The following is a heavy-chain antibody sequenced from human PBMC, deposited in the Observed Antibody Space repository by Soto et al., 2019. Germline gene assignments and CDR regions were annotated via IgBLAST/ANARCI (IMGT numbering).Heavy chain of an antibody. V-gene: IGHV3-23*01. CDR1: GFSFGSYA. Sequence: QSGGSLRLSCAASGFSFGSYALSWVRQAPGKGLEWVSTISGSDGKTFYADSVKGRFSISRDTSQSTLYLQMNSLRADDTAMYYCARWSYLDYWGQGTRVTASS. CDR2: ISGSDGKT. D-gene: IGHD3-3*01. CDR3: ARWSYLDY. J-gene: IGHJ4*02.